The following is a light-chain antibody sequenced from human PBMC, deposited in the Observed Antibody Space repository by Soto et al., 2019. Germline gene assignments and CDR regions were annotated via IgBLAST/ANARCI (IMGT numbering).Light chain of an antibody. Sequence: QSALTQPASVSGSPGQSITISCTGTSSDVGGYNYVSWYQQHPGKAPKLMIYDVSTRHSGVSNRFSGSKSGNTASLTISGLQAEDEADYYCSSYTSSSTLVFGGGTKLTVL. CDR2: DVS. J-gene: IGLJ2*01. CDR1: SSDVGGYNY. CDR3: SSYTSSSTLV. V-gene: IGLV2-14*01.